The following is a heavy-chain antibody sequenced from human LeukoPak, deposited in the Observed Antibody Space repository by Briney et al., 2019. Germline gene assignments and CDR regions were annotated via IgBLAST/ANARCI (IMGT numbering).Heavy chain of an antibody. J-gene: IGHJ3*02. V-gene: IGHV3-7*01. CDR3: ARSSSWLDAFDI. CDR1: GFIFSDSW. CDR2: IKQDGSEK. D-gene: IGHD6-6*01. Sequence: GGSLRLSCAASGFIFSDSWMSWVRQAPGKGLEWVANIKQDGSEKFYVDSVKGRFTISRDNAKNSLYLQMNSLRAEDTAVYYCARSSSWLDAFDIWGQGTMVTVSS.